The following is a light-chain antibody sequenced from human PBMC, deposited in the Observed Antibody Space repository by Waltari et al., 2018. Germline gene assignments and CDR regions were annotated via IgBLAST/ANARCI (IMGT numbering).Light chain of an antibody. J-gene: IGLJ3*02. V-gene: IGLV3-21*04. CDR3: QVWDDVTDSGV. CDR1: HIGCKS. Sequence: YVLTQPPSESVDSGQTARLTCGADHIGCKSVNWYQKQPGPAPVLVMFYDSDRPSGIPERFSGSNSGNTATLTISWVEAGDEADYHCQVWDDVTDSGVFGGGTKLTVL. CDR2: YDS.